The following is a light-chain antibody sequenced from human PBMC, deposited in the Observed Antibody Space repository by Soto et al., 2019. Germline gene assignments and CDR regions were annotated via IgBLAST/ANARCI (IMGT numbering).Light chain of an antibody. CDR2: DVS. Sequence: QPVLTQPASGSVAPGQWSGIFCTETSSDVGGYSYVSWYQQQPGKAPKLVISDVSNRPSGVSDRFSGSKSGNTASLTISGLHTEDEADYYCESYTTSSTYVFRTRTKVTV. CDR3: ESYTTSSTYV. V-gene: IGLV2-14*01. J-gene: IGLJ1*01. CDR1: SSDVGGYSY.